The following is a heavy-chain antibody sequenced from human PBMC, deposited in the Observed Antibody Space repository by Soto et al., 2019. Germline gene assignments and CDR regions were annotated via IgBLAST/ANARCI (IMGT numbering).Heavy chain of an antibody. V-gene: IGHV4-30-2*01. D-gene: IGHD6-6*01. J-gene: IGHJ6*02. CDR3: ARGSRIAARRNKSGYYYYGMDV. CDR1: GGSISSGGYS. CDR2: IYHSGST. Sequence: SETLSLTGAVSGGSISSGGYSWSWIRQPPGKGLEWIGYIYHSGSTYDNPSRKSRVTISVDRSKNQFSLKLSSVTAADTAVYYCARGSRIAARRNKSGYYYYGMDVWGQGTTVTVSS.